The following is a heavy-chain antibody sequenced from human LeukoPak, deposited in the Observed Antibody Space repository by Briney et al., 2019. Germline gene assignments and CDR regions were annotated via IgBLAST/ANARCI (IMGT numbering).Heavy chain of an antibody. CDR1: GFTFSSYA. D-gene: IGHD4/OR15-4a*01. CDR2: IRSKPNNYAT. V-gene: IGHV3-73*01. Sequence: PGGSLRLSCAASGFTFSSYAMSWVRQAPGKGLEWVGRIRSKPNNYATAYTAWVKGRFTISRDDSKNTAYLQMNSLNTKDTAMYYCTRHLIGATPFDYWGQGTLVSVSS. CDR3: TRHLIGATPFDY. J-gene: IGHJ4*02.